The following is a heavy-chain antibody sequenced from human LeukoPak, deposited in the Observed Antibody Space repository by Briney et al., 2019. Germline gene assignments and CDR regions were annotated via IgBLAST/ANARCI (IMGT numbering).Heavy chain of an antibody. CDR1: GGSFTGYY. Sequence: SETLSLTCDIYGGSFTGYYWSWIRQPPGMGLEWIGEIRDHGGTNYNPSLKSRVTISGDTSKSQFSLKLSSVTAADTAVYYCARMSHCSSTSCYGYYYYYFMDVWGKGTTVTVPS. CDR3: ARMSHCSSTSCYGYYYYYFMDV. J-gene: IGHJ6*03. V-gene: IGHV4-34*01. D-gene: IGHD2-2*01. CDR2: IRDHGGT.